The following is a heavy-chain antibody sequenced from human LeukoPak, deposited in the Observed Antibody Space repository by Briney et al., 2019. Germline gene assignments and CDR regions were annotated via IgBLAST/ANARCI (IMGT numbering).Heavy chain of an antibody. CDR3: ARGSFTYYYDSSGYQPFDY. D-gene: IGHD3-22*01. V-gene: IGHV3-23*01. J-gene: IGHJ4*02. CDR1: GFTFSSYA. Sequence: GGSLRLSCAASGFTFSSYAMSWVRQAPGKGLEWVSAISGSGGSTYYADSVKGRFTISRDNSKNTLYLQMNSLRAEDTAVYYCARGSFTYYYDSSGYQPFDYWGQGTLVTVSS. CDR2: ISGSGGST.